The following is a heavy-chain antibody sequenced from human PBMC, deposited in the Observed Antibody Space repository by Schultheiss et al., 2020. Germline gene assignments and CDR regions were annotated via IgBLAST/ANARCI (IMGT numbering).Heavy chain of an antibody. J-gene: IGHJ3*02. CDR2: INTNTWNP. CDR3: ARGVSDYDSHAFDI. Sequence: ASVKVSCKASGYIFTTYALNWVRQAPGQGLEWMGWINTNTWNPTYAQGFTGRFVFSLDTSVSTAYLQISGLKAEDTAFYYCARGVSDYDSHAFDIWGQGTMVTVSS. D-gene: IGHD3-3*01. V-gene: IGHV7-4-1*02. CDR1: GYIFTTYA.